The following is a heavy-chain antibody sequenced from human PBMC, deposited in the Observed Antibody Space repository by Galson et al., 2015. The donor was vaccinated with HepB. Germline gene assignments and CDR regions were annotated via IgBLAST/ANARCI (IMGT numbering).Heavy chain of an antibody. J-gene: IGHJ4*02. Sequence: SVKVSCKASGYTFTSYGISWVRQAPGQGLEWMGWISAYNGNTNYAQKLQGRVTMTTDTSTSTAYMELRSLRSDDTAVYYCALIAAAGTLDPAPFDYWGQGTLVTVSS. D-gene: IGHD6-13*01. CDR1: GYTFTSYG. V-gene: IGHV1-18*04. CDR3: ALIAAAGTLDPAPFDY. CDR2: ISAYNGNT.